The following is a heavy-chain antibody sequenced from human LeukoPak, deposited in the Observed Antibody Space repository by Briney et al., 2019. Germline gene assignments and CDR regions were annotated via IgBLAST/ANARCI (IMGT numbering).Heavy chain of an antibody. Sequence: KSGGSLRLSCAASGFTFSTYSMNWVRQAPGKGLEWVSSINSNSKHRYYADSVQGRFTISRDNAKSSLYLQMNSLRAEDTAVYYCASTTLDRTYYYYYMDVWGKGTTVTVSS. V-gene: IGHV3-21*01. J-gene: IGHJ6*03. CDR1: GFTFSTYS. CDR2: INSNSKHR. CDR3: ASTTLDRTYYYYYMDV. D-gene: IGHD3/OR15-3a*01.